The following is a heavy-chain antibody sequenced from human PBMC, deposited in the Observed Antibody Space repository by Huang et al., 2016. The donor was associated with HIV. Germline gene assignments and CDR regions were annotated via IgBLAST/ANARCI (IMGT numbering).Heavy chain of an antibody. Sequence: EVQLVESGGGLVKPGGSLRLSCAASGFTFSNAWMSWVHQAPGKGLELVGRIKSKTDGGTTDYAAPVKGRFTISRDDSKNTLYLQMNTLKTEDTAVYYCTTDRDYGDYVADAFDIWGQGTMVTVSS. V-gene: IGHV3-15*01. CDR1: GFTFSNAW. J-gene: IGHJ3*02. CDR3: TTDRDYGDYVADAFDI. CDR2: IKSKTDGGTT. D-gene: IGHD4-17*01.